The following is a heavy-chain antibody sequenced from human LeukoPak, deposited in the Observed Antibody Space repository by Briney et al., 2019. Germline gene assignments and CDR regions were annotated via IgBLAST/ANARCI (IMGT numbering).Heavy chain of an antibody. CDR1: GFTFTSSA. D-gene: IGHD6-19*01. CDR3: ARGGSGWYSFDY. CDR2: IVVGSGNT. V-gene: IGHV1-58*02. Sequence: SVKVSCKASGFTFTSSAMQWVRQARGQRLEWIGWIVVGSGNTNYAQKFQERVTITRDMSTSTAYMELSSLRSEDTAVYYCARGGSGWYSFDYWGQGTLVTVSS. J-gene: IGHJ4*02.